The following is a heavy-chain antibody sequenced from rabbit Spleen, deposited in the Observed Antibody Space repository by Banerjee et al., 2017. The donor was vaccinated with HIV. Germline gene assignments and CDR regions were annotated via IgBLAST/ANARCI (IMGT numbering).Heavy chain of an antibody. D-gene: IGHD1-1*01. V-gene: IGHV1S47*01. J-gene: IGHJ3*01. CDR3: ARDLPDIIGWNFGF. Sequence: QEQLVESGGGLVQPGGSLKLSCKASRFDLNTYGVSWVRQAPGKGLEWIGYIDPVFGAPYSATCVNGRFTLSSHHAQNTLYLQLNSLTAADTATYFCARDLPDIIGWNFGFWGPGTLVTVS. CDR1: RFDLNTYG. CDR2: IDPVFGAP.